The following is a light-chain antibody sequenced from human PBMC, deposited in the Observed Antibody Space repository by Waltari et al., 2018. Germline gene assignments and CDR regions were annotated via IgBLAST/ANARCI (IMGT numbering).Light chain of an antibody. CDR3: QQYNSSPYT. V-gene: IGKV1-5*03. Sequence: DIQMTQSPSTLPASVGDRVPIPCRASQSISSWLAWYQQKPGKAPKLLIYKASSLESGVPSRFSGSGSGTEFTLTISSLQPDDFATYYCQQYNSSPYTFGQGTKLEIK. J-gene: IGKJ2*01. CDR2: KAS. CDR1: QSISSW.